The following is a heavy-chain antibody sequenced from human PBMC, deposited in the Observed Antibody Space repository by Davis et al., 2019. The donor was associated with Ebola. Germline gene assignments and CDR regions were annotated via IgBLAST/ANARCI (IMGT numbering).Heavy chain of an antibody. CDR1: GGSFSGYY. V-gene: IGHV4-34*01. CDR2: INHSGST. Sequence: GSLRLSCAVYGGSFSGYYWSWIRQPPGKGLEWIGEINHSGSTNYSPSLKSRVTISVDASKNQFSLKLSSVTAADTAVYYCARGNNYDFWSGRKYGMDVWGQGTTVTVSS. J-gene: IGHJ6*02. CDR3: ARGNNYDFWSGRKYGMDV. D-gene: IGHD3-3*01.